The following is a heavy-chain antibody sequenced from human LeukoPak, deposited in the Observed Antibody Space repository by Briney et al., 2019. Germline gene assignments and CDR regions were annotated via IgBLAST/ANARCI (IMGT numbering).Heavy chain of an antibody. CDR2: IIPIFGTA. CDR1: GGTFSSYA. J-gene: IGHJ5*02. CDR3: AGDIDRSSGYYRQRNWFDP. V-gene: IGHV1-69*05. Sequence: GASVKVSCKASGGTFSSYAISWVRQAPGQGLEWMGRIIPIFGTANYAQKFQGRVTITTDESTSTAYMELSSLRSEDTAVYYCAGDIDRSSGYYRQRNWFDPWGQGTLVTVSS. D-gene: IGHD3-22*01.